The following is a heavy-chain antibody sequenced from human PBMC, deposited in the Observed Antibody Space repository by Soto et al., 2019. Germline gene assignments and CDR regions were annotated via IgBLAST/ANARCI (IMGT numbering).Heavy chain of an antibody. V-gene: IGHV4-34*01. Sequence: QVQLQQWGAGLLKPSETLSLTCAVYGGSFSGYYWSWIRQPPGKGLEWIGEINHSGSTNYNPSLKSRVTISVDTSKNQFSLKLSSVTAADTAVYYCARRPLRVRGVNGWFDPWGQGTLVTVSS. CDR1: GGSFSGYY. CDR2: INHSGST. J-gene: IGHJ5*02. D-gene: IGHD3-10*01. CDR3: ARRPLRVRGVNGWFDP.